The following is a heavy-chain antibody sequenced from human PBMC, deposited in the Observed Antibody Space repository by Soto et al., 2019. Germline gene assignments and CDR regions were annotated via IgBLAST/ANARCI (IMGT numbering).Heavy chain of an antibody. J-gene: IGHJ4*02. CDR3: ARDPDAVTGAGY. Sequence: PSETLSLTCAVSGYSISSGYYWGWIRQPPGKGLEWIGNIYHSGSTYYNPSLKSRVTISVDTSKNQFSLKLTSVTAADTAVYYCARDPDAVTGAGYWGQGTLVTVSS. D-gene: IGHD1-20*01. V-gene: IGHV4-38-2*02. CDR2: IYHSGST. CDR1: GYSISSGYY.